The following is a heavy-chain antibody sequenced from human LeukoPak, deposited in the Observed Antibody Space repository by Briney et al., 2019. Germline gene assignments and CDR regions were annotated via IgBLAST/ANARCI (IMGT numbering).Heavy chain of an antibody. J-gene: IGHJ4*02. V-gene: IGHV3-23*01. CDR1: GFTFSSYA. Sequence: GGSLRLSCAASGFTFSSYAMSWVRQAPGKGLEWVSAISGSGGSTYYADSVRGRFTISRDNSKNTLYLQMSSLRAEDTAVYYCAKRASITIFGVVTPRLRSWLSPIDYWGQGTLVTVSS. CDR2: ISGSGGST. D-gene: IGHD3-3*01. CDR3: AKRASITIFGVVTPRLRSWLSPIDY.